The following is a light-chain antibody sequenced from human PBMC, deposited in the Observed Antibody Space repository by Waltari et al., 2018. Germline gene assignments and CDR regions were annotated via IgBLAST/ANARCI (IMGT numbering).Light chain of an antibody. CDR3: QHYLRLPVT. Sequence: SCRASQSVSRALAWYQQKPGQAPRLLIYGASTRATGIPDRFSGSGSGTGFSLTISRLESDDFAVYYCQHYLRLPVTFGQGTTVEI. CDR2: GAS. CDR1: QSVSRA. J-gene: IGKJ1*01. V-gene: IGKV3D-15*01.